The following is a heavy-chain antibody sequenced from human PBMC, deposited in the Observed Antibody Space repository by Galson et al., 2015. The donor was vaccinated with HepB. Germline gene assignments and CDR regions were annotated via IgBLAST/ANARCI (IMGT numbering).Heavy chain of an antibody. D-gene: IGHD3-9*01. CDR3: AITGFPYYFDY. CDR1: GFSLSTSGMR. V-gene: IGHV2-70*04. J-gene: IGHJ4*02. CDR2: GDWDDDK. Sequence: PALVKPTQTLTLTCTFSGFSLSTSGMRVSWLRQSPGKALEWLARGDWDDDKFYRSSLKTRLTISKDTSKNQVVLTMTNMDPMDTATYYCAITGFPYYFDYWGQGILVTVSS.